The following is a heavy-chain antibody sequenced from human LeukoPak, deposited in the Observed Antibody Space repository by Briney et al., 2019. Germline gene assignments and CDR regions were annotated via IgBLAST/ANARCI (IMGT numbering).Heavy chain of an antibody. Sequence: PGGSLRLSCAASGFTFRTHWMSWVRQAPGKGLEWVANIKYDGVEKYYVDSLEGRFTISRDNAKNSLYLQMNSLRAEDTAVYYCATMFWEPVWFFPNWGQGTRVTVSS. J-gene: IGHJ4*02. CDR1: GFTFRTHW. D-gene: IGHD1-14*01. CDR2: IKYDGVEK. V-gene: IGHV3-7*01. CDR3: ATMFWEPVWFFPN.